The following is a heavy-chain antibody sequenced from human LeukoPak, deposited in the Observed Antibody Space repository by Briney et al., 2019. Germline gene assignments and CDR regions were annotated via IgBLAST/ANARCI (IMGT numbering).Heavy chain of an antibody. CDR3: ARYLAAANWFDP. D-gene: IGHD6-13*01. J-gene: IGHJ5*02. Sequence: SETLSLTCAVSGGSISSSNWWSWVRQPPGKGLEWIGEIYHSGSTNYNPSLKSRVTISVDKSENQFSLKLSSVTAADTAVYYCARYLAAANWFDPWGQGTLVTVSS. V-gene: IGHV4-4*02. CDR2: IYHSGST. CDR1: GGSISSSNW.